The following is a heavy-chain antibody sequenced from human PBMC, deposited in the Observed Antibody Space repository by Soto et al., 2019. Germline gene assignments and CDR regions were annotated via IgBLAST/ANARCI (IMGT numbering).Heavy chain of an antibody. J-gene: IGHJ3*02. V-gene: IGHV5-51*03. CDR1: GYNFNRYW. Sequence: EVYLAQSGAEVKKPGESLKISCKGSGYNFNRYWIGWVRQMPGKGLEWMGFIYPGDSDTRYSPSLQGQVTISAGKSGSGDYLQWSSLQASDTATYYCARSLVNGTYEAFDIWGQGTMVTVSS. CDR2: IYPGDSDT. CDR3: ARSLVNGTYEAFDI. D-gene: IGHD6-13*01.